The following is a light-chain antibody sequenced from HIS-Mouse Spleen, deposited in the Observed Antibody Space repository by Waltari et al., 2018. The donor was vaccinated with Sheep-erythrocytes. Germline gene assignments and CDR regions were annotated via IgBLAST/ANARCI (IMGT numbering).Light chain of an antibody. V-gene: IGLV2-23*01. J-gene: IGLJ1*01. CDR1: SSDVGSYNL. Sequence: QSALTQPASVSGSPGQSITISCTGTSSDVGSYNLVSWYQQHPGKAPKLMIYEGSKRPSGVSNRFSGSKSGNTASRTISGLQAEDEADYYCCSYAGSYNHVFATGTKVTVL. CDR3: CSYAGSYNHV. CDR2: EGS.